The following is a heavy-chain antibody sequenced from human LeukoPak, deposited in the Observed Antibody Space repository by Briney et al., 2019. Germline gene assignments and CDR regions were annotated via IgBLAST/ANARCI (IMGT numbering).Heavy chain of an antibody. CDR2: INSDGSTT. Sequence: GGSLRLSCAASGFTFSSYWMHWVRQAPGKGLVWVSRINSDGSTTNYADSVKGRFTISRDNAKNTLYLQMNSLRAEDTAVYYCANSLSSGWYISFDYWGQGTLVTVSS. D-gene: IGHD6-19*01. J-gene: IGHJ4*02. CDR1: GFTFSSYW. V-gene: IGHV3-74*01. CDR3: ANSLSSGWYISFDY.